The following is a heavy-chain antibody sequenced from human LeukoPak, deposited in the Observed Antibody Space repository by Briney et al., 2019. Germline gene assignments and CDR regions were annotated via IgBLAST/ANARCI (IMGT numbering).Heavy chain of an antibody. Sequence: GGPLRLSCAASGFTLSSYAMSWVRQAPGKGLEWVSAISGSGGSTYYADSVKGRFTISRDNSKNTLYLQMNSLRVEDTALYYCAKADIVVVVAAIRFDYWGQGTLVTVSS. J-gene: IGHJ4*02. CDR2: ISGSGGST. CDR1: GFTLSSYA. CDR3: AKADIVVVVAAIRFDY. V-gene: IGHV3-23*01. D-gene: IGHD2-15*01.